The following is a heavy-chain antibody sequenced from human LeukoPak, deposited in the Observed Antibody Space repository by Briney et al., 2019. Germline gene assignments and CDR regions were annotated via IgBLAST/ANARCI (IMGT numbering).Heavy chain of an antibody. CDR3: AISVYSGGSDY. D-gene: IGHD1-26*01. J-gene: IGHJ4*02. CDR1: RFTVSSNY. CDR2: IYSSGST. Sequence: PGGSLRLSCAASRFTVSSNYMSYVRQAPGKGLEWVSVIYSSGSTFYADSVKGRFTISRDNSKNTLYLQMNSLRAEDTAVYYCAISVYSGGSDYWGQGTLVTVSS. V-gene: IGHV3-66*01.